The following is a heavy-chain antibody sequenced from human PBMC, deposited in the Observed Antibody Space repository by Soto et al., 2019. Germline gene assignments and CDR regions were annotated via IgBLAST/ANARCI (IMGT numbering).Heavy chain of an antibody. CDR2: ISSSSSYI. D-gene: IGHD3-3*01. CDR3: ARFVFASTGRHTRFSPGLGIRAEALFRSLHS. Sequence: GKGLEWVSSISSSSSYIYYADSVKGRFTTSRDNAKNSLYLKMNSLRAEDTAVYYCARFVFASTGRHTRFSPGLGIRAEALFRSLHS. J-gene: IGHJ5*01. V-gene: IGHV3-21*01.